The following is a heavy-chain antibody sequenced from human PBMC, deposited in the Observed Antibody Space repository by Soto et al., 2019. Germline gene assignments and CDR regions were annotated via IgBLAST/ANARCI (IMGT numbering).Heavy chain of an antibody. Sequence: NPSETLSLTCTVSGGSISSGDYYWSWIRQPPGKGLEWIGYIYYSGSTYYNPSLKSRVTISVDTSKNQFSLKLSSVTAADTAVYYCARDTAGRGYFDWYTKNWFDPWGQGTLVTVSS. J-gene: IGHJ5*02. CDR3: ARDTAGRGYFDWYTKNWFDP. V-gene: IGHV4-30-4*01. D-gene: IGHD3-9*01. CDR1: GGSISSGDYY. CDR2: IYYSGST.